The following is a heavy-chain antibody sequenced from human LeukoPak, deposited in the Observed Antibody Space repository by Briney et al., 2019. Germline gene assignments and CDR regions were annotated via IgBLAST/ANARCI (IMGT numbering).Heavy chain of an antibody. CDR2: ISGSGGRR. CDR1: GFTFSSYA. CDR3: AKAFSDPAGY. J-gene: IGHJ4*02. V-gene: IGHV3-23*01. Sequence: GGALRLSCAASGFTFSSYAMGWVRQARGKGRGWVCAISGSGGRRYYGDSVKGRSTISRDNCKNTLYLKMNSLRDEDTAVHYCAKAFSDPAGYWGQGTLVTVSS.